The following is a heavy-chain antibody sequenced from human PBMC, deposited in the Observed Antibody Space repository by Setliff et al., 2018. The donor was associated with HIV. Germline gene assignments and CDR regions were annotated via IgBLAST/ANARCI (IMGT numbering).Heavy chain of an antibody. CDR1: GFMFSKYG. CDR2: IRYDGKNK. CDR3: ARGGANPSWFDS. V-gene: IGHV3-30*02. Sequence: GGSLRLSCGASGFMFSKYGMHWVRQAPGKGLEWVTFIRYDGKNKVYADFVKGRFTISRDNSKNTLYLQMDSLRAEDTAVYYCARGGANPSWFDSWGQGTLVTVSS. D-gene: IGHD3-16*01. J-gene: IGHJ5*01.